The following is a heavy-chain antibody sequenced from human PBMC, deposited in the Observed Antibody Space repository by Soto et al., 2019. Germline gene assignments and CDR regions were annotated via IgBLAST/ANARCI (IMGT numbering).Heavy chain of an antibody. CDR1: GFTFSNYW. V-gene: IGHV3-7*01. Sequence: GGSLRLSCAASGFTFSNYWMNWVRQAPGKGLERVANIKQDGSEKYFVDSVKGRFTISRDNAKNSLYLQMNSLRAEDTTVYYCARDLGRTAAGYYYYYAMDVWGQGTTVTVSS. CDR3: ARDLGRTAAGYYYYYAMDV. D-gene: IGHD2-2*01. CDR2: IKQDGSEK. J-gene: IGHJ6*02.